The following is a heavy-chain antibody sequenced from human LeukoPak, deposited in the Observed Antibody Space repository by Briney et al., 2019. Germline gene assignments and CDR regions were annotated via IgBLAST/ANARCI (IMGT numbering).Heavy chain of an antibody. CDR2: IYYSGST. CDR3: ARVELYYYGMDV. J-gene: IGHJ6*02. V-gene: IGHV4-30-4*01. Sequence: PSQTLSLTCTVSGGSISSGDYYWSWIRQPPGKGLEWIGYIYYSGSTYYNPSLKSRVTISVDTSKNQFSLKLSSATAADTAVYYCARVELYYYGMDVWGQGTTVTVSS. CDR1: GGSISSGDYY. D-gene: IGHD1-1*01.